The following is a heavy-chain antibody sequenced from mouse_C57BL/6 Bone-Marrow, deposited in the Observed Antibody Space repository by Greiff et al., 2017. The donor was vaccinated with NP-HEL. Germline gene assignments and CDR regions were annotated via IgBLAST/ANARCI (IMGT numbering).Heavy chain of an antibody. CDR2: INPNSGST. V-gene: IGHV1-64*01. J-gene: IGHJ2*01. Sequence: QVQLKQPGAELVKPGASVKLSCKASGYTFTSYWMHWVKQRPGQGLEWIGMINPNSGSTNYNEKFKSKATLTVDKSSSTAYMPLSILTSEDSAVDYCARHYDYDRGFDYWGQGTTLTVSS. D-gene: IGHD2-4*01. CDR1: GYTFTSYW. CDR3: ARHYDYDRGFDY.